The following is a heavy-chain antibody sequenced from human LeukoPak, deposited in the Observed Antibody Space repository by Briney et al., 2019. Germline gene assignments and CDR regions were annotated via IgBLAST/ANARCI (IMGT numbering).Heavy chain of an antibody. D-gene: IGHD4-17*01. CDR2: ISSRSSYI. CDR1: GGSISSYY. J-gene: IGHJ4*02. V-gene: IGHV3-21*01. CDR3: ARDRADPDYGDYVFAY. Sequence: ETLSLTCTVSGGSISSYYWSWIRQPPGKGLEWVSSISSRSSYIYYADSLKGRFTISRDNAKNSLYLNIHSLRAEDTAVYYCARDRADPDYGDYVFAYWGQGTLVTVSS.